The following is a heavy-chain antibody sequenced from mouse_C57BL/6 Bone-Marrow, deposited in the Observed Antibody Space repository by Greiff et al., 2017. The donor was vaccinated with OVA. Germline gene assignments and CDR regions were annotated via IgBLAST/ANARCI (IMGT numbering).Heavy chain of an antibody. CDR1: GYTFTSYW. V-gene: IGHV1-52*01. D-gene: IGHD1-1*01. J-gene: IGHJ2*01. CDR3: AREGITTVVAKNYFDY. Sequence: QVQLKQPGAELVRPGSSVKLSCKASGYTFTSYWMHWVKQRPIQGLEWIGNIDPSDSETHYNQKFKDKATLTVDKSSSTAYMQLSSLTSEDSAVYYCAREGITTVVAKNYFDYWGQGTTLTVSS. CDR2: IDPSDSET.